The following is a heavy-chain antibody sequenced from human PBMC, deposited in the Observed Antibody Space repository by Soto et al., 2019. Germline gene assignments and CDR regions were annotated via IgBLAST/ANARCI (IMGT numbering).Heavy chain of an antibody. J-gene: IGHJ4*02. Sequence: SQTLSLPCTVSGGSISNGGYYWSWIRQHPGKGLEWIGYIYYSGSTYYNPSLKSRVTISVDTSKNHFSLDLSSVSAADTAAYYCARHYGDRPGYFDYWGQGILVTVSS. D-gene: IGHD4-17*01. CDR3: ARHYGDRPGYFDY. CDR2: IYYSGST. CDR1: GGSISNGGYY. V-gene: IGHV4-31*03.